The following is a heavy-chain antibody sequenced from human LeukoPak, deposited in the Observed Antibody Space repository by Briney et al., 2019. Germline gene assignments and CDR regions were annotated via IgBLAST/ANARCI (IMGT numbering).Heavy chain of an antibody. CDR2: INTDGRST. CDR1: GFTFSNYW. J-gene: IGHJ5*02. D-gene: IGHD6-13*01. CDR3: ARDSPGYSSSWYYESWFDP. Sequence: GSLRLSCAASGFTFSNYWMHWVRQAPGKGLVWVSRINTDGRSTSYVDSVKGRFTISRDNAKNMLYLQMNSLRAEDTAVYYCARDSPGYSSSWYYESWFDPWGQGTLVTVSS. V-gene: IGHV3-74*01.